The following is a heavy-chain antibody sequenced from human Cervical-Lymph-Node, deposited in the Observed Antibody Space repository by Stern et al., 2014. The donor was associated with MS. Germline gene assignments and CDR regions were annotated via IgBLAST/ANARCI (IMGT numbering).Heavy chain of an antibody. CDR2: IWYDGSNK. D-gene: IGHD2-15*01. V-gene: IGHV3-33*01. J-gene: IGHJ4*02. CDR3: ARDPSYCSGGSCYPSYFDY. Sequence: VQLVESGGGVVQPGRSLRLSCAASGFTFSSYGMHWVRQAPGKGREWVAVIWYDGSNKNYADSVKGRFTISRDNSKNTLYLQMNSLRAEDTAVYYCARDPSYCSGGSCYPSYFDYWGQGTLVTVSS. CDR1: GFTFSSYG.